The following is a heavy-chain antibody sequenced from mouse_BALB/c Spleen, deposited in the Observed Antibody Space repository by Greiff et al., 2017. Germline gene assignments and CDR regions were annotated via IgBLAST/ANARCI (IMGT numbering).Heavy chain of an antibody. Sequence: QVQLQQSGAELARPGASVKLSCKASGYTFTSYWMQWVKQRPGQGLEWIGAIYPGDGDTRYTQKFKGKATLTADKSSSTAYMQLSSLASEDSAVYYCARWDYGYEAYWGQGTLVTVSA. CDR3: ARWDYGYEAY. J-gene: IGHJ3*01. V-gene: IGHV1-87*01. CDR2: IYPGDGDT. D-gene: IGHD1-2*01. CDR1: GYTFTSYW.